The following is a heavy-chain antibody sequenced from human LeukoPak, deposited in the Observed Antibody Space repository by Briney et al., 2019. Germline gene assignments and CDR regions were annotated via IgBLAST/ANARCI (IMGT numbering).Heavy chain of an antibody. J-gene: IGHJ4*02. CDR3: ARLLIYCSSTSCHFDY. CDR2: IYYSGIT. Sequence: PSETLSLTCTVSGCSISSSNYYWGWIRQPPGKGLEWIGSIYYSGITYYNPSLKSRVTISVETSNNQFSLKLSSVTAADTAMYYCARLLIYCSSTSCHFDYWGQGTLVTLSS. D-gene: IGHD2-2*01. CDR1: GCSISSSNYY. V-gene: IGHV4-39*01.